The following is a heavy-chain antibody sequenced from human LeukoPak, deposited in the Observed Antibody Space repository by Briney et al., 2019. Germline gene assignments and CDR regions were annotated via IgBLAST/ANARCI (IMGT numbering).Heavy chain of an antibody. V-gene: IGHV1-18*04. D-gene: IGHD2-2*01. CDR2: ISGSTGNT. Sequence: ASVKVSCKASGYSFTSYGITWVREAPGQGPEWMGWISGSTGNTHYAQNVQCRVTMTTDTATSTAYMELRRLGSDDTAVYYCARVGRDCSSINCYWEDWFDPWGQGTLVIVSS. J-gene: IGHJ5*02. CDR3: ARVGRDCSSINCYWEDWFDP. CDR1: GYSFTSYG.